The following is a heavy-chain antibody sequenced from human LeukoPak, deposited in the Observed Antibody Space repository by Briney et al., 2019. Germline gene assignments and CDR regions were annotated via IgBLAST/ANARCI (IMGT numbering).Heavy chain of an antibody. D-gene: IGHD1-26*01. J-gene: IGHJ4*02. CDR1: GGSFSVYY. V-gene: IGHV4-34*01. CDR2: INHSGST. Sequence: SETLSLTCAVYGGSFSVYYWSWIRQPPGKGLEWIGEINHSGSTNYNPSLKSRVTMSIDTSKNQFSLKLNSVTAADTAVYYCAREATIVGATMIWGQGTLVTPSS. CDR3: AREATIVGATMI.